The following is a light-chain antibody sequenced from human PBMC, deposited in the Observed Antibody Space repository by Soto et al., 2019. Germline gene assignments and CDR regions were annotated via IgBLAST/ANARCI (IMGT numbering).Light chain of an antibody. V-gene: IGKV1-5*03. CDR1: QTISSW. Sequence: DIQMTQSPSTLSGSVGDRVTITCRASQTISSWLAWYQQKPGKAPKLLIYKASTLKSGVPSRFSGSGSGTEFTLTISSLQPDDFAVYYCQQLAIWRGVTFGPGTKVDIK. CDR2: KAS. CDR3: QQLAIWRGVT. J-gene: IGKJ3*01.